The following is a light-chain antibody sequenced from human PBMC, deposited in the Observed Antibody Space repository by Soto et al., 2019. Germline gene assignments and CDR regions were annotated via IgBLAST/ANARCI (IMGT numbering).Light chain of an antibody. CDR3: QQLHIYPRT. J-gene: IGKJ1*01. CDR1: HDISRY. V-gene: IGKV1-9*01. CDR2: AAS. Sequence: DIRLTQSPSFLSASVGDRVTITCRASHDISRYLAWYQQKPGKAPKLLIYAASTLHNAVPSRFSGAGSGTEFTLTISSLQPEDFATYYCQQLHIYPRTFGQGTKVEF.